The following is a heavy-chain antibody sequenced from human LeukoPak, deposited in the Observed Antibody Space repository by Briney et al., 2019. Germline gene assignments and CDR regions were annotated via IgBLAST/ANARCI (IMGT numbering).Heavy chain of an antibody. CDR1: GYGFSNYS. CDR3: ARGGSVSGYLYYFDS. V-gene: IGHV1-2*06. Sequence: GASETVSCKASGYGFSNYSIHWVRQAPGKRLEWIGRINSNRGGTSYAQNFQVRVTMTRDTSISTAYMEVSGLTSDDTAVYYCARGGSVSGYLYYFDSWGQGTLVSVSS. J-gene: IGHJ4*02. CDR2: INSNRGGT. D-gene: IGHD3-10*01.